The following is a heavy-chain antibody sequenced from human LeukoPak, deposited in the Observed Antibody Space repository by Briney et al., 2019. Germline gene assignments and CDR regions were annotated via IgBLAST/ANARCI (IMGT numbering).Heavy chain of an antibody. D-gene: IGHD3-10*01. Sequence: SETLSLTCSVSGGSIGSSYWSWIRQPAGKGLEWIGRIYPIGGANYNPYLKSRVSMSLDTSKNQFSLKLNSVTAADTAVYYCAKSNGYGLVDIWGQGTMVTVSS. CDR1: GGSIGSSY. CDR2: IYPIGGA. J-gene: IGHJ3*02. CDR3: AKSNGYGLVDI. V-gene: IGHV4-4*07.